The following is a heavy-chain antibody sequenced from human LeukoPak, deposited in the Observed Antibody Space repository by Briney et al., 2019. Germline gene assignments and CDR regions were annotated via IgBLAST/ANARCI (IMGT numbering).Heavy chain of an antibody. V-gene: IGHV3-43*02. Sequence: GGSLILSCAAPGFIFDNYAIHWVRQAPGKGLEWVSLISGDGGSTFYADSVRGRFTISRDNTRRSLSLQMSSLRSEDTALYYCARESETSGWYDYWGQGTLVTVSS. J-gene: IGHJ4*02. D-gene: IGHD6-19*01. CDR1: GFIFDNYA. CDR2: ISGDGGST. CDR3: ARESETSGWYDY.